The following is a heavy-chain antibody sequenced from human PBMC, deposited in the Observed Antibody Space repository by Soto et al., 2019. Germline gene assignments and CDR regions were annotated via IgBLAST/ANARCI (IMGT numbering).Heavy chain of an antibody. CDR3: ARDIVVVPAGEGMDV. V-gene: IGHV1-2*04. D-gene: IGHD2-2*01. CDR1: GYTFTGYY. Sequence: QVQLVQSGAEVKKPGASVKVSCKASGYTFTGYYMHWVRQAPGQGLEWMGWINPNSGGTNYAQKFQGWVTMTRDTSISTAYMELGRLRSDDTAVYYCARDIVVVPAGEGMDVWGQGTTVTVSS. J-gene: IGHJ6*02. CDR2: INPNSGGT.